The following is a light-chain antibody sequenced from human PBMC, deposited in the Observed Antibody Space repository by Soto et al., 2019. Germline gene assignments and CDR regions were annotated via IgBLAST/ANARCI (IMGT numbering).Light chain of an antibody. J-gene: IGKJ4*01. CDR3: QQRSNWPPVLT. CDR1: QSVSSY. Sequence: EIVLTQSPATLSLSPGERDTLSCRASQSVSSYLAWYQQKPGQAPRLLIYDASNRATGIPARFSGSGSGTDFTLTISSLEPEEFAVYYCQQRSNWPPVLTFGGGTKVEIK. V-gene: IGKV3-11*01. CDR2: DAS.